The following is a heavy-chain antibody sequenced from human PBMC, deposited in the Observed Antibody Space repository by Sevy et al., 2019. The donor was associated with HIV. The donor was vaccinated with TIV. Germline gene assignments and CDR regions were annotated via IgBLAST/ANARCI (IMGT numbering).Heavy chain of an antibody. D-gene: IGHD2-2*03. J-gene: IGHJ4*02. CDR1: GGSISSSDSY. Sequence: SETLSLTCSVSGGSISSSDSYWSWIRQPPGKGLVWIGYIHYSGGTYYNPFLKSRVAMSVDTSERQFSLRLSFMTAADTAVYYCANKRGYSHGPFDYWGQGALVTVSS. CDR3: ANKRGYSHGPFDY. CDR2: IHYSGGT. V-gene: IGHV4-30-4*01.